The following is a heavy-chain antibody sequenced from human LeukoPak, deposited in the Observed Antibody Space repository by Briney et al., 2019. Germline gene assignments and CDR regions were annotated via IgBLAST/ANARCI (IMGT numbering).Heavy chain of an antibody. CDR1: GFTMREYS. V-gene: IGHV3-48*02. Sequence: RGSPRDSFAASGFTMREYSINWVRQAPGKGLEWVSYIRSTSSTMYYADSVKGRFTISRDNGKNSLYLQMNSLRDEDTAVYYCARSFDYWGQGTMVTVSS. CDR3: ARSFDY. CDR2: IRSTSSTM. J-gene: IGHJ3*01.